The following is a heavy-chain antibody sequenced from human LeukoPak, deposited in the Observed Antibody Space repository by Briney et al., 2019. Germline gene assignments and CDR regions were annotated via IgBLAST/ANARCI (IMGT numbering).Heavy chain of an antibody. D-gene: IGHD3-3*01. Sequence: GGSLRLSCVASGSTFSNYWMHWVRQAPGKGLVWVSRINSDGSITNYADSVKGRFTISRDSAKNTLYLQMTSLRAEDTAVYYCSRTLFGVVNYWGQGTLVIVSS. CDR1: GSTFSNYW. CDR3: SRTLFGVVNY. CDR2: INSDGSIT. V-gene: IGHV3-74*01. J-gene: IGHJ4*02.